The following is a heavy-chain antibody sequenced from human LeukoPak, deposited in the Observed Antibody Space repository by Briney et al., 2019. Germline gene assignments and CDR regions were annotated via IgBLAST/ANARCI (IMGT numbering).Heavy chain of an antibody. J-gene: IGHJ4*02. CDR1: GFTFSSYE. V-gene: IGHV3-48*03. Sequence: PGGSLRLSCAASGFTFSSYEMNWVRQAPGKGLEWVSYISSSGSTIYYADSVKGRFTISRDNAKNSLYLQMNSLRAEDTAVYYCAREVLSTGFPIGTYYYDSSGCRRHFDYWGQGTLVTVSS. D-gene: IGHD3-22*01. CDR2: ISSSGSTI. CDR3: AREVLSTGFPIGTYYYDSSGCRRHFDY.